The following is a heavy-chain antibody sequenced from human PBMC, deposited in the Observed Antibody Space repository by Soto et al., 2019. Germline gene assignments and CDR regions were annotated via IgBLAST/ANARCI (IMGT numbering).Heavy chain of an antibody. CDR2: IKQDGSEK. D-gene: IGHD2-15*01. CDR1: GFTFSSYW. CDR3: ARVMGPGRLPLYYFVY. J-gene: IGHJ4*02. V-gene: IGHV3-7*01. Sequence: VQLVESGGGLVQPGGSLRLSCAASGFTFSSYWMSWVRQAPGKGLEWVANIKQDGSEKYYVDSVKGRFTISRDNAKNSLYLQMNRLRAEETVVYYCARVMGPGRLPLYYFVYWGQGTLVTVSS.